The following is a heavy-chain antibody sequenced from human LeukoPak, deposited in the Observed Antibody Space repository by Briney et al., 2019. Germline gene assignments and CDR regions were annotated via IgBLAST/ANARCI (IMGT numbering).Heavy chain of an antibody. V-gene: IGHV3-48*03. D-gene: IGHD3-10*01. Sequence: GGSLRLSCAASGFTFSSYEMSWVRQAPGKGLEWVSYISSSGSTIYYADSVKGRFTISRDNAKNSLYLQMNSLRAEDTAVYYCARSYDYYGSGSYDVWGQGTLVTVSS. CDR3: ARSYDYYGSGSYDV. CDR2: ISSSGSTI. CDR1: GFTFSSYE. J-gene: IGHJ4*02.